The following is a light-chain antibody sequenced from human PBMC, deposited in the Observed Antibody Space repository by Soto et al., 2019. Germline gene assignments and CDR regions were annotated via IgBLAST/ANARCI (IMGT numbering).Light chain of an antibody. CDR3: QQYGSSPGT. V-gene: IGKV3-20*01. Sequence: EIVLTQSPGTLSLSPGERATLSCRASQSFSSSYLAWYQQKPGQAPRLLIYGASSRATGIPDRFSGSGSGTDFTLTISRLEPEDFAVYYCQQYGSSPGTFGQGTKVDXK. J-gene: IGKJ1*01. CDR2: GAS. CDR1: QSFSSSY.